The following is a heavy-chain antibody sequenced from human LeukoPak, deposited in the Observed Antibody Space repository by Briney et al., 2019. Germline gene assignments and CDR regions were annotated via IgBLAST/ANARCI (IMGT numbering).Heavy chain of an antibody. CDR3: ARQLPPPDYGDYVWFDP. CDR2: IHYSGST. V-gene: IGHV4-59*08. D-gene: IGHD4-17*01. CDR1: GGSISSYY. J-gene: IGHJ5*02. Sequence: SETLSLTCTVSGGSISSYYWSWIRQPPGKGLEWIGYIHYSGSTNYNPSLKSRVTISVDTSKNQFSLKLSSVTAADTAVYYCARQLPPPDYGDYVWFDPWGQGTLVTVSS.